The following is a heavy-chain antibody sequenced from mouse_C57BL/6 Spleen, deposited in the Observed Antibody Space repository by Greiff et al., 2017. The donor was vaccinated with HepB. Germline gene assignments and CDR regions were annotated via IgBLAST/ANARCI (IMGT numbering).Heavy chain of an antibody. Sequence: EVKLQESGPELVKPGASVKIPCKASGYTFTDYNMDWVKQSHGKSLEWIGDINPNNGGTIYNQKFKGKATLTVDKSSSTAYMELRSLTSEDTAVYYCARGIGDYGGYAMDYWGQGTSVTVAS. CDR2: INPNNGGT. D-gene: IGHD2-4*01. J-gene: IGHJ4*01. V-gene: IGHV1-18*01. CDR3: ARGIGDYGGYAMDY. CDR1: GYTFTDYN.